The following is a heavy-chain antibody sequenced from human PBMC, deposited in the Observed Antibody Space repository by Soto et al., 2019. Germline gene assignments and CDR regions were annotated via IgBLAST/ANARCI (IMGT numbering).Heavy chain of an antibody. J-gene: IGHJ5*02. CDR2: INPTTGAT. V-gene: IGHV1-2*02. D-gene: IGHD1-26*01. CDR1: GYTFTAQY. Sequence: QAQLVQSGAEVKKPGASVKVSCQASGYTFTAQYLHWVRKAPGEGLEWMGWINPTTGATRYAQKLQGRVTMTRATYMSTAYWEVRSLRPDDTAAYYCAKGACSWVSWFDPCGQGTLVTVSS. CDR3: AKGACSWVSWFDP.